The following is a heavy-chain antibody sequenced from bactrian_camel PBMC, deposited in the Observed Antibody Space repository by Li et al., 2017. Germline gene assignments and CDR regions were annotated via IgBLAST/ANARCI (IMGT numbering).Heavy chain of an antibody. CDR2: NYNGGGQR. D-gene: IGHD6*01. CDR1: GRSRGSNC. Sequence: DVQLVESGGGTVQPGGSLRLTCLVSGRSRGSNCIGWYRLPPGRAPAEREGIASNYNGGGQRWYHASVKGRFTISRDNVQNTVYLQMNSLKTEDTAIYYCARGTYGSNTEGSQGTQVTVS. V-gene: IGHV3S32*01. J-gene: IGHJ4*01.